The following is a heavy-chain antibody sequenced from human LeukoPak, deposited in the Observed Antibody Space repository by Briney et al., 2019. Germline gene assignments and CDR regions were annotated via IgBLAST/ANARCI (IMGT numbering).Heavy chain of an antibody. CDR2: IGSSGITI. CDR1: GFTFSSYE. Sequence: PGGSLRLSCAASGFTFSSYEVNWVRQAPGKGLEWVSYIGSSGITIYYADSVKGRFTISRDNAKNSLYLQMNSLRAEDTAVYYCARNYYDSSGYYHPSTFDIWGQGTMVTVSS. V-gene: IGHV3-48*03. CDR3: ARNYYDSSGYYHPSTFDI. D-gene: IGHD3-22*01. J-gene: IGHJ3*02.